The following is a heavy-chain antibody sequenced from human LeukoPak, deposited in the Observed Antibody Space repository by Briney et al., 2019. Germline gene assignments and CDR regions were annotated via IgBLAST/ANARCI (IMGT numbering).Heavy chain of an antibody. CDR2: IWHDGSNK. CDR3: AKEGWVQGWFDP. D-gene: IGHD6-19*01. J-gene: IGHJ5*02. Sequence: GGSLRLSCAASGFSFSNYGMHWVRQAPGKGLEWVAAIWHDGSNKYYADSVKGRFTISRDNSKNTLSLQMNSLRAEDTAVYYCAKEGWVQGWFDPWGQGTLVTVSS. V-gene: IGHV3-33*03. CDR1: GFSFSNYG.